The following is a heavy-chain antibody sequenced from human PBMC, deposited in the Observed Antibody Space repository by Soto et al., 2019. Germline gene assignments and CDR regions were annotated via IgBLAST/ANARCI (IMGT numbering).Heavy chain of an antibody. D-gene: IGHD1-1*01. Sequence: SETLSLTCSVYGGSFSGYYWSWIRQPPGKGLEWIGEINHSGSTNYNPSLKSRVTISVDTSKNQFSLKLSSVTAADTAVYYCARGSHRTGTDIGNGDYWYFDLWGRGTLVTVSS. CDR3: ARGSHRTGTDIGNGDYWYFDL. J-gene: IGHJ2*01. V-gene: IGHV4-34*01. CDR1: GGSFSGYY. CDR2: INHSGST.